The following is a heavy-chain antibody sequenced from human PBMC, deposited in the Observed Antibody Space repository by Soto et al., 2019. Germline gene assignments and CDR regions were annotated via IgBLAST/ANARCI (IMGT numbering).Heavy chain of an antibody. J-gene: IGHJ4*02. CDR3: ARQLKRGVTMVRGVPDALAFFDY. Sequence: PSETLSLTCTVSGGSISSSNYYWAWIRQPPGKGLEWIGSIYHYGTTYYNPSLKSRVTISIDTSKNQLSLKLSSVTAADTAVFYCARQLKRGVTMVRGVPDALAFFDYCGQGNLVT. V-gene: IGHV4-39*01. CDR2: IYHYGTT. D-gene: IGHD3-10*01. CDR1: GGSISSSNYY.